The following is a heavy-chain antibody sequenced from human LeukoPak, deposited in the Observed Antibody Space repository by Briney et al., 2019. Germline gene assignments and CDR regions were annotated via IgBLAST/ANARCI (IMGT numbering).Heavy chain of an antibody. Sequence: GGSLRLSCAASRFTFSSYGMHWVHQAPGKGLEWVAFIRYDGSNKYYADSVKGRFTISRDNSKNTLYLQMNSLRAEDTAVYYCAKENAVAGAFDYWGQGTLVTVSS. CDR1: RFTFSSYG. CDR2: IRYDGSNK. J-gene: IGHJ4*02. CDR3: AKENAVAGAFDY. V-gene: IGHV3-30*02. D-gene: IGHD6-19*01.